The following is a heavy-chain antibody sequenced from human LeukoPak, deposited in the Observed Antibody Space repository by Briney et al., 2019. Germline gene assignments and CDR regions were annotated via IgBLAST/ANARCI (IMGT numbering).Heavy chain of an antibody. CDR2: ISYDGSNK. D-gene: IGHD3-22*01. Sequence: GGSLRLSCAASGFTFSSYGMHWVRQAPGKGLEWVAVISYDGSNKYYADSVKGRFTISRDNSKNTLYLQMNSLRAEDTAVYYCASKGSMRPGPFDIWGQGTMVTVSS. CDR1: GFTFSSYG. V-gene: IGHV3-30*03. CDR3: ASKGSMRPGPFDI. J-gene: IGHJ3*02.